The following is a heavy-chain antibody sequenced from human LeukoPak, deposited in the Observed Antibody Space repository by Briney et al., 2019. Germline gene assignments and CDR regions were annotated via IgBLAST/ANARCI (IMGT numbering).Heavy chain of an antibody. CDR2: INHSGST. J-gene: IGHJ4*02. Sequence: PSETLSLTCAVYGGSFSGYYWSWIRQPPVKGLEWIGEINHSGSTNYNPSLKSRVTISVDTSKNQFSLKLSSVTAADTAVYYCARDPSLGSYHIEYFDYWGQGTLVTVSS. CDR3: ARDPSLGSYHIEYFDY. CDR1: GGSFSGYY. V-gene: IGHV4-34*01. D-gene: IGHD1-26*01.